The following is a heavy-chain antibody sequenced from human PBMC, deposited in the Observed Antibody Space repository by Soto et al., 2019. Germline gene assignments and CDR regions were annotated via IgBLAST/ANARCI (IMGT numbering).Heavy chain of an antibody. D-gene: IGHD2-21*02. CDR3: AKDAPGVTYFDY. CDR1: GFTFSSFE. Sequence: GGSLRLSCAASGFTFSSFEMNWVRQAPDKGLEWASYISSSGSTKYYADSVKGRFAISRDNAKNSLWLQMSSLRAEDTAVYYCAKDAPGVTYFDYWGQGTLVTVSS. J-gene: IGHJ4*02. V-gene: IGHV3-48*03. CDR2: ISSSGSTK.